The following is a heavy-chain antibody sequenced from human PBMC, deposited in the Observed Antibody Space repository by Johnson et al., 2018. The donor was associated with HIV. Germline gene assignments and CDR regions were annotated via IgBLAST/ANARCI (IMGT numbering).Heavy chain of an antibody. CDR3: ARDPSTAAADSKDAFDI. CDR2: IRYDGSNK. D-gene: IGHD6-13*01. CDR1: GFTFSSYG. J-gene: IGHJ3*02. Sequence: QVQLVESGGGVVQPGGSLRLSCAASGFTFSSYGLHWVRQAPGTGLEWVAFIRYDGSNKYYADSVTGRFTISRDNSKNTLYLQMNSLRAGDTALYYCARDPSTAAADSKDAFDIWGQGTMVTVSS. V-gene: IGHV3-30*02.